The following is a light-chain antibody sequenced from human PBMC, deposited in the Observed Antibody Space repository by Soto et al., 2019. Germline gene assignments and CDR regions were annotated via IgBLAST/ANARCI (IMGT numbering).Light chain of an antibody. V-gene: IGKV1-5*03. Sequence: DIQMTQSPSTLSGSVGDRVTITCRASQTISSWLAWYQQKPGKAPKLLIYKASTLKSGVPSRFSGSGSGTEFTLTISSLQPDDFATYYCQQSYSIPDTFGQGTRLEIK. J-gene: IGKJ5*01. CDR2: KAS. CDR3: QQSYSIPDT. CDR1: QTISSW.